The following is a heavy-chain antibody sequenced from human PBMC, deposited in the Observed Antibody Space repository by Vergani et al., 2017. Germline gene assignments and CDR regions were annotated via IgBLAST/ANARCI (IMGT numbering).Heavy chain of an antibody. CDR3: ASSSNLYYYDSSGPPGI. V-gene: IGHV4-59*12. Sequence: QVQLQESGPGLVKPSETLSLTCTVSGGSISSYYWSWIRQPAGKGLEWIGEINHSGSTNYNPSLKSRVTISVDTSKNQFSLKLSSVTAADTAVYYCASSSNLYYYDSSGPPGIWGQGTMVTVSS. D-gene: IGHD3-22*01. CDR1: GGSISSYY. CDR2: INHSGST. J-gene: IGHJ3*02.